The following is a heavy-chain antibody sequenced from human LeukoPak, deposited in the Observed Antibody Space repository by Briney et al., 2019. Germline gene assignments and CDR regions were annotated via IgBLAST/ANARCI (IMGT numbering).Heavy chain of an antibody. CDR1: GYTFTSYY. J-gene: IGHJ4*02. V-gene: IGHV1-46*01. CDR2: INPSGGST. CDR3: ERSQGKSSSAEGY. Sequence: ASVKVSCKASGYTFTSYYIHWVRQAPGQGLEWMGIINPSGGSTSYAQKFQGRVTMTRDMATSTVYMERRSLRSEDTAVYYCERSQGKSSSAEGYWGQGTLVTVSS. D-gene: IGHD6-6*01.